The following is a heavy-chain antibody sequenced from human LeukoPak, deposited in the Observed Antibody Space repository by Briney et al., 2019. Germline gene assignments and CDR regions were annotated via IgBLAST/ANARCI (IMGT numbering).Heavy chain of an antibody. CDR3: AFQYYYDSSGLN. J-gene: IGHJ4*02. Sequence: SETLSLTCTVSGASMSTYYWGWIRQPPGKGLEWIGSIYYSGSTYYNPSLKSRVTISVDTSKNQFSLKLSSVTAADTAVYYCAFQYYYDSSGLNWGQGTLVTVSS. CDR1: GASMSTYY. D-gene: IGHD3-22*01. CDR2: IYYSGST. V-gene: IGHV4-39*01.